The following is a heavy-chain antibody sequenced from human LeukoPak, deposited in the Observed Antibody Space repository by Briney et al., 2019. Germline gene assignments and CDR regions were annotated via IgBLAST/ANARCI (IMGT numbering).Heavy chain of an antibody. CDR3: AREAVVPAAPKFDP. Sequence: PGGSLRLSCAASGFTFSDYYMSWIRQAPGKGLEWVSYISSSGSTIYYADSVKGRFTISRDNAKNSLYLQMNSLRAEDTAVYYCAREAVVPAAPKFDPWGQGTLVTVSS. J-gene: IGHJ5*02. CDR1: GFTFSDYY. D-gene: IGHD2-2*01. CDR2: ISSSGSTI. V-gene: IGHV3-11*01.